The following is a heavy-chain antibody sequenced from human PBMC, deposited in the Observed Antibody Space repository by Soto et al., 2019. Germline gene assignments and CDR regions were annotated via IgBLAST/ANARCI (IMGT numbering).Heavy chain of an antibody. J-gene: IGHJ4*02. CDR1: GGTFSSYT. CDR2: IIPILGIA. D-gene: IGHD3-9*01. Sequence: ASVKVSCKASGGTFSSYTISWVRQAPGQGLEWMGRIIPILGIANYAQKFQGRVTITADKSTSTAYMELSSLRSEDTAVYYCARGPELRYFDWSTTDYYFDYWGQGTLVTVSS. CDR3: ARGPELRYFDWSTTDYYFDY. V-gene: IGHV1-69*02.